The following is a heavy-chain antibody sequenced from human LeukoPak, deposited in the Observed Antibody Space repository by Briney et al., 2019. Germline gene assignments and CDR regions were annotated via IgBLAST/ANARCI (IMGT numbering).Heavy chain of an antibody. CDR2: ISYDGSNK. CDR3: ARWSIAAGDAFDI. Sequence: GGSLRLSCAASGFTFSSYAMHWVRQAPGKGLEWVAVISYDGSNKYYADSVKGRFTISRDNSKNTLYLQMNSLRAEDTAVYYCARWSIAAGDAFDIWGQGTMVTVSS. J-gene: IGHJ3*02. V-gene: IGHV3-30*04. D-gene: IGHD6-6*01. CDR1: GFTFSSYA.